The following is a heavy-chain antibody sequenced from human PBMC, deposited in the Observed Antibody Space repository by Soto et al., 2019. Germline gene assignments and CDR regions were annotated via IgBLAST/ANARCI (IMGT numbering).Heavy chain of an antibody. Sequence: EVQLVESGGGLVQPGGSLRLSCAVSGFTFSDYWMSWVRQAPGKGLEWVANIKQDGNEKYYVDSVKGRFTISRDNAKNSLYLQMNSLRAEDTAVYYCARGLGSSGWYPPWDAFDIWGQGTMVTVSS. V-gene: IGHV3-7*01. CDR3: ARGLGSSGWYPPWDAFDI. CDR2: IKQDGNEK. CDR1: GFTFSDYW. D-gene: IGHD6-19*01. J-gene: IGHJ3*02.